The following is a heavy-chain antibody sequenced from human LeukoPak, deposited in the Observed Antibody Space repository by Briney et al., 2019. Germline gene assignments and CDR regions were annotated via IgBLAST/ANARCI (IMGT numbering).Heavy chain of an antibody. CDR1: GFTFSSYA. CDR3: ARVVGDFWSGYYGFDY. Sequence: PGRSLRLSCAASGFTFSSYAMHWVRHAPGKGLVWVSRINSDGSSTSYADSVKGRFTISRDNAKNTLYLQMNSLRAEDTAVYYCARVVGDFWSGYYGFDYWGQGTLVTVSS. J-gene: IGHJ4*02. V-gene: IGHV3-74*01. D-gene: IGHD3-3*01. CDR2: INSDGSST.